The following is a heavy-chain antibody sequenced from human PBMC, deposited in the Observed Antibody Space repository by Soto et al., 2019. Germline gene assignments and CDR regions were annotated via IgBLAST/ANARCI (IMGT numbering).Heavy chain of an antibody. Sequence: QVQLQQWGAGLLKPSETLSLTCAVYGGSFSGYYWSWIRQPPGKGLEWIGEINHSGSTNYNPSLKSRVTISVDTSKNQCSLKLSSVTAADTAVYYCARGYSSSWYGGRNGYYYYYGMDVWGQGTTVTVSS. V-gene: IGHV4-34*01. CDR3: ARGYSSSWYGGRNGYYYYYGMDV. CDR1: GGSFSGYY. CDR2: INHSGST. D-gene: IGHD6-13*01. J-gene: IGHJ6*02.